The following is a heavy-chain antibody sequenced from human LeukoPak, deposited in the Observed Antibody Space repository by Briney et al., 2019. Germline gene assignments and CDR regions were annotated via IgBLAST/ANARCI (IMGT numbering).Heavy chain of an antibody. CDR1: GFTFSSYA. Sequence: GGSLRLSCAASGFTFSSYAMSWVRQAPGKGLEWVSDITGSGGSTHYADSVKGRFTISRDNSKNTLYLQMNSLRAEDKAVYYCAKWAVSGRGFDYWGQGTLVTVSS. CDR3: AKWAVSGRGFDY. J-gene: IGHJ4*02. CDR2: ITGSGGST. D-gene: IGHD6-19*01. V-gene: IGHV3-23*01.